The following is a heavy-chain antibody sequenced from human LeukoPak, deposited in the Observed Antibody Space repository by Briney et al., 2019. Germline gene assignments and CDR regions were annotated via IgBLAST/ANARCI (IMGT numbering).Heavy chain of an antibody. CDR1: GYTFNNYG. V-gene: IGHV1-18*01. CDR3: ARRSHFYGSRSYYFDY. CDR2: VSIHNGDT. D-gene: IGHD3-10*01. Sequence: ASVKVSCKASGYTFNNYGITWVRQAPGQGLEWMGWVSIHNGDTNYVEKFQDRVIMTADTSTNTAYMELRSLTSDDTAVYFCARRSHFYGSRSYYFDYWGQGTLVTVSS. J-gene: IGHJ4*02.